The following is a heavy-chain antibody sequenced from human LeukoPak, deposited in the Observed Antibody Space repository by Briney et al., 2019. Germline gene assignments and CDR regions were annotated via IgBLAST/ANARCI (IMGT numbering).Heavy chain of an antibody. CDR3: ARSDCSSTSCSYPDAFDI. D-gene: IGHD2-2*01. CDR2: IYYSGST. V-gene: IGHV4-59*01. CDR1: GGSISSYY. Sequence: SQTLSLTCTVSGGSISSYYWSWIRQPPGKGLEWIGYIYYSGSTNYNPSLKSRVTISVDTSKNQFSLKLSSVTAADTAVYYCARSDCSSTSCSYPDAFDIWGQGTRVTVSS. J-gene: IGHJ3*02.